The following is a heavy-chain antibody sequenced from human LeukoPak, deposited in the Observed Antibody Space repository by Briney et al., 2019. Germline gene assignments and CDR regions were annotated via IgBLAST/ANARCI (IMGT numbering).Heavy chain of an antibody. D-gene: IGHD1-26*01. V-gene: IGHV3-23*01. CDR1: GFTFSSYA. CDR3: AKGERELLLSVWFDP. Sequence: GGSLRLSCAASGFTFSSYAMTWVRQAPGKGLEWVSAISGSGGSTYYADSVKGRFTISSDNSKNTLYLQMNSLRAEDMAVYYCAKGERELLLSVWFDPWGQGTLVTVSS. J-gene: IGHJ5*02. CDR2: ISGSGGST.